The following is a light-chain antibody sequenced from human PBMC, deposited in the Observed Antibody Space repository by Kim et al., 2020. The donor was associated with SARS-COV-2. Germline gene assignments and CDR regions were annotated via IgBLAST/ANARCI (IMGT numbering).Light chain of an antibody. Sequence: EIVLTQSPGTLSLSPEERATLSCRASQSVRSTSLAWYQQKPGQAPRLLIYGASSRATGIPDRFSGSGSGTDFTLTISRVETEDFALYYCQQYGSPPGTFGQGTKLEIK. CDR3: QQYGSPPGT. CDR1: QSVRSTS. J-gene: IGKJ2*01. V-gene: IGKV3-20*01. CDR2: GAS.